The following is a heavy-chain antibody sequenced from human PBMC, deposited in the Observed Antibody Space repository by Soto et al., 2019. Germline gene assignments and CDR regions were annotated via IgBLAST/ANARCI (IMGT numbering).Heavy chain of an antibody. Sequence: PGGSLRLSCAASGFTFSSYAMSWVRQAPGKGLEWVSAISGSGGSTYYADSVKGRFTISRDNSKNTLYLQMNSLRAEDTAVYYCAKDPRRSLLRITMVRGAWFDPWGQGTLVTVSS. CDR3: AKDPRRSLLRITMVRGAWFDP. D-gene: IGHD3-10*01. J-gene: IGHJ5*02. CDR1: GFTFSSYA. CDR2: ISGSGGST. V-gene: IGHV3-23*01.